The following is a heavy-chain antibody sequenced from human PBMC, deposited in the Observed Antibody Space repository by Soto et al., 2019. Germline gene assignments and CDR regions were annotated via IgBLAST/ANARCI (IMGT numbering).Heavy chain of an antibody. CDR1: GFSLSHARMG. Sequence: QVTLKESGPVLVKPTETLTLTCTVSGFSLSHARMGVSWIRQPPGKALEWLAHISSNDEKSYSTSLKSRLTISKDTSKSQVVLTMANMDSVDTGTYHCARIRWEDATGNWFDPWGQGTVVTVSS. CDR2: ISSNDEK. J-gene: IGHJ5*02. D-gene: IGHD1-26*01. CDR3: ARIRWEDATGNWFDP. V-gene: IGHV2-26*01.